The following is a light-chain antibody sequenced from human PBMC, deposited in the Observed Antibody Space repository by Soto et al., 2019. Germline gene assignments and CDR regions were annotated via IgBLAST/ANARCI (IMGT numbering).Light chain of an antibody. CDR3: AAWDDILNGYV. Sequence: QSVLTQPPSASGNPGQRVTISCSGSSSNIESNTVTWYHQLPGTAPKLVIYSNYDRPSGVPDRFSGSTSGTSASLVIRGLQSEDEADYYYAAWDDILNGYVFGGGTKVTVL. CDR1: SSNIESNT. V-gene: IGLV1-44*01. CDR2: SNY. J-gene: IGLJ1*01.